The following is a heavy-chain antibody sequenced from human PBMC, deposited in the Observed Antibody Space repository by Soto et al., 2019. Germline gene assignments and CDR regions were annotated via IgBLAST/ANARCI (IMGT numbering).Heavy chain of an antibody. J-gene: IGHJ4*02. Sequence: QVQLVESGGGVVQPGRSLRLSCAASGFSFSSYGMQWVRQAPGKGLEWVAVISYDGSNKYYADSVKDRFTISRDKSKKRLYLQMKSVRAGDTAVYYCVAGQYFFNYCGQGTLVTVSS. V-gene: IGHV3-30*03. D-gene: IGHD6-19*01. CDR2: ISYDGSNK. CDR3: VAGQYFFNY. CDR1: GFSFSSYG.